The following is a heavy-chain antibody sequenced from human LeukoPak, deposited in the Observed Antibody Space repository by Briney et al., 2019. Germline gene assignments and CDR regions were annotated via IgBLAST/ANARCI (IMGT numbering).Heavy chain of an antibody. CDR1: GFTFSDYW. V-gene: IGHV3-7*01. CDR2: INQDGSQK. J-gene: IGHJ6*03. D-gene: IGHD3-3*01. Sequence: PGGSLRLSCAASGFTFSDYWMSWVRQAPGKGLEWVANINQDGSQKYYVDSVRGRFTISRDNSKNTLYLQMNSLRAEDTAVYYCAKGSKEVLFTRDHYMDVWGKGTTVTISS. CDR3: AKGSKEVLFTRDHYMDV.